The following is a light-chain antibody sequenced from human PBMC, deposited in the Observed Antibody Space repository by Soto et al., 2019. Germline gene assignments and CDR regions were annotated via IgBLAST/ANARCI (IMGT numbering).Light chain of an antibody. CDR1: QTVRSN. V-gene: IGKV3D-15*01. J-gene: IGKJ1*01. Sequence: RVMTQSPDTLSVSPGERGTLSCRASQTVRSNLAWYQQKPGQAPRLLIYAASTRATGIPARFIGNGSGTEFTLTISSLQSEDFAVYYCQQYNNWWTFGQGTKVDIK. CDR3: QQYNNWWT. CDR2: AAS.